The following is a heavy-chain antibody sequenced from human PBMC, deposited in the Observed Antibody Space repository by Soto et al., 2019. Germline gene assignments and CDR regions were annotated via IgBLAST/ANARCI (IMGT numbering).Heavy chain of an antibody. Sequence: GGSLRLSCAASGCTFSSYGMHWVRQAPGKGLEWVAVISYDGSNKYYADSVKGRFTISRDNSKNTLYLQMNSLRAEDTAVYYCAKDGCGGDCYSFDYWGQGTLVTVSS. CDR1: GCTFSSYG. CDR3: AKDGCGGDCYSFDY. V-gene: IGHV3-30*18. J-gene: IGHJ4*02. CDR2: ISYDGSNK. D-gene: IGHD2-21*02.